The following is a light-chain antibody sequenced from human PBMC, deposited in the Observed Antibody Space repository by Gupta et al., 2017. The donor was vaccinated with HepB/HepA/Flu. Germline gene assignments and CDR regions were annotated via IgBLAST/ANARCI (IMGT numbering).Light chain of an antibody. CDR1: QSVLYSSNNKNY. J-gene: IGKJ4*01. CDR2: WAS. V-gene: IGKV4-1*01. Sequence: DIVMTQSPDPLAVSLGARATITCKSSQSVLYSSNNKNYLAWYQQKPVQPPKLLIYWASTRESGVPDRFSGSGSATDFTLTISSLQAEDVAVYYCQLYHSTPLTFGGGTKVQIK. CDR3: QLYHSTPLT.